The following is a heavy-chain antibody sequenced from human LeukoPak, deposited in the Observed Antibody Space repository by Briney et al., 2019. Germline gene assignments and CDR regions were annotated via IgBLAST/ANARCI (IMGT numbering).Heavy chain of an antibody. CDR3: AGARIQLWFDDDAFDI. D-gene: IGHD5-18*01. CDR1: GYSFTSYW. CDR2: INPGDSDT. Sequence: KPGESLKISCKGSGYSFTSYWIGWVRQMPGKGLEWMGIINPGDSDTRYSPSFQGQLTISANKPISTAYLQWSSLKASDTAMYYCAGARIQLWFDDDAFDIWGQGTMVTVCS. J-gene: IGHJ3*02. V-gene: IGHV5-51*04.